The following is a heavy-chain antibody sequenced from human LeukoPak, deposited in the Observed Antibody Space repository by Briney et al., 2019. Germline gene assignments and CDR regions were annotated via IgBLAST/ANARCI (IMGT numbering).Heavy chain of an antibody. Sequence: QPGGSLRLSCAASGFTFSSYAMSWVRQAPGKGLEWVSAISGSGGSTYYADSVKGRFTISRDNSKNTLYLQMNSLRAEDTAVYYCAKDLVRWLQLRRHRTIDYWGQGTLVTVSS. J-gene: IGHJ4*02. V-gene: IGHV3-23*01. D-gene: IGHD5-24*01. CDR1: GFTFSSYA. CDR2: ISGSGGST. CDR3: AKDLVRWLQLRRHRTIDY.